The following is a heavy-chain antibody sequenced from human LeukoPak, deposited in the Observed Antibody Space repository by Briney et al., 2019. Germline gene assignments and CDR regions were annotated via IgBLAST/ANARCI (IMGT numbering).Heavy chain of an antibody. CDR2: IYSGGST. CDR1: GFTVSSNY. V-gene: IGHV3-66*01. J-gene: IGHJ3*02. Sequence: PGGSLRLSCAASGFTVSSNYMSWVRQAPGKGLEWVSVIYSGGSTYYADSVKGRFTISRDNSKNTLYLQMNSLRAEDTAVYYCARDVVPAAIQYAFDIWGQGTMVTVSS. CDR3: ARDVVPAAIQYAFDI. D-gene: IGHD2-2*02.